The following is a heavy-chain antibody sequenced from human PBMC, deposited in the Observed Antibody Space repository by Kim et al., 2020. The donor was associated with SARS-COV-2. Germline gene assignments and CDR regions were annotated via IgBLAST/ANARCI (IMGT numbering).Heavy chain of an antibody. CDR2: K. V-gene: IGHV3-30*02. J-gene: IGHJ4*02. D-gene: IGHD6-13*01. Sequence: KYNAGTGKSRFTISRDNSKNTLYLRMNRLRAEDTAVYYCAKDRQLAYDYWGQGSLVTVSS. CDR3: AKDRQLAYDY.